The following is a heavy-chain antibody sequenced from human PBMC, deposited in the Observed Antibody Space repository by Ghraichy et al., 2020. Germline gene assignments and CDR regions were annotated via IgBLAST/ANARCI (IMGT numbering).Heavy chain of an antibody. V-gene: IGHV4-34*01. Sequence: SQTLSLTCAVYGGSFSGYYWSWIRQPPGKGLEWIGEINHSGSTNYNPSLKSRVTISVDTSKNQFSLKLSSVTAADTAVYYCARFYKYQLPQQYNWFDPWGQGTLVTVSS. CDR3: ARFYKYQLPQQYNWFDP. D-gene: IGHD2-2*01. CDR1: GGSFSGYY. J-gene: IGHJ5*02. CDR2: INHSGST.